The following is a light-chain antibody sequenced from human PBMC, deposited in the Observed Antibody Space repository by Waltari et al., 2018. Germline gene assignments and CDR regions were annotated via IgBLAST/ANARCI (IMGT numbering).Light chain of an antibody. V-gene: IGKV3-15*01. CDR2: GAS. CDR1: QSVRNN. CDR3: QQYYTTPCT. J-gene: IGKJ2*02. Sequence: EIVMTQSLATLSVSPGERATLSCRASQSVRNNLVWYQQKPGQAPRLLIYGASTRVTGIPARFSGSGSGTEFSLTISSLQSDDLAVYYCQQYYTTPCTFGQGTRLEIK.